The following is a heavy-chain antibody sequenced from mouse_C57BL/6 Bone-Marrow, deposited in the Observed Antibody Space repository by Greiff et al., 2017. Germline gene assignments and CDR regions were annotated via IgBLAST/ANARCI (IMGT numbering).Heavy chain of an antibody. D-gene: IGHD1-1*02. CDR2: IRLKSDNYAT. Sequence: EVKLVESGGGLVQPGGSMKLSCVASGFTFRNYWMNWVRQSPEKGLEWVAQIRLKSDNYATHYAESGKGRFTISRDDSKSSVYLQMNNLRAEDTGIYYCTGRYYDYAMDYWGQGTSVTVSS. V-gene: IGHV6-3*01. J-gene: IGHJ4*01. CDR3: TGRYYDYAMDY. CDR1: GFTFRNYW.